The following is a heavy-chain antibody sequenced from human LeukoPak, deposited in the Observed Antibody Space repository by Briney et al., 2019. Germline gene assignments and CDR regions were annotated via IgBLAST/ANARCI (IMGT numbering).Heavy chain of an antibody. V-gene: IGHV3-74*01. CDR1: GFTLSSYR. Sequence: GGSLRLSCEASGFTLSSYRPHWVRQAPWKGLVWVSRINSDGSSTRYADSVKGRFTISRDNAKNTLYLQMNSLRVEDTAVYFCAREFYGDYDLDYWGQGTLVTVSS. CDR3: AREFYGDYDLDY. J-gene: IGHJ4*02. D-gene: IGHD4-17*01. CDR2: INSDGSST.